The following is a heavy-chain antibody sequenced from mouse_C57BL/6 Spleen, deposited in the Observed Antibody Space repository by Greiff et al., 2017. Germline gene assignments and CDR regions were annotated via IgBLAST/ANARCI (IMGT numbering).Heavy chain of an antibody. CDR3: ARNAMDD. V-gene: IGHV1-69*01. CDR2: IDPSDSYT. CDR1: GYTFTSSW. Sequence: QVQLQQPWAELVIPGASVKLSCKASGYTFTSSWMHWVKQRPGQGLAWIGEIDPSDSYTNYNQKFKGKSTLTVDKSSSTAYMQLSSLTSEDSAVYYCARNAMDDWGQGTSVTVSS. J-gene: IGHJ4*01.